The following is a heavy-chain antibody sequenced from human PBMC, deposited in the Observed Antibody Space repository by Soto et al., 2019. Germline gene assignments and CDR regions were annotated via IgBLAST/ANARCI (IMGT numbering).Heavy chain of an antibody. J-gene: IGHJ5*02. V-gene: IGHV5-51*01. CDR1: GYSFTSYW. CDR3: AILGYCSSTSCYTGNWFDP. Sequence: GESLKISCKGSGYSFTSYWIGWVRQMPGKGLEWMGIIYPGDSDTRYSPSFQGQVTISADKSISTAYLQWSSLKASDTAMYYCAILGYCSSTSCYTGNWFDPWGQGTLVTVSS. CDR2: IYPGDSDT. D-gene: IGHD2-2*02.